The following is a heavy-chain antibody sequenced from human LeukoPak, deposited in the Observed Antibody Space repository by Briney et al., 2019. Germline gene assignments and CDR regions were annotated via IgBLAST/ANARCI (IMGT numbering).Heavy chain of an antibody. V-gene: IGHV4-34*01. CDR3: ARALSGTYGLFQH. Sequence: PSETLSLTCAVYGGSFSGYYWSWIRQPPGKGLEWIGEINHSGSTYYNPSLRSRVTISVDTSKNQFSLNLNSVTAADTAVYYCARALSGTYGLFQHWGQGTLVTVSS. D-gene: IGHD1-26*01. J-gene: IGHJ1*01. CDR2: INHSGST. CDR1: GGSFSGYY.